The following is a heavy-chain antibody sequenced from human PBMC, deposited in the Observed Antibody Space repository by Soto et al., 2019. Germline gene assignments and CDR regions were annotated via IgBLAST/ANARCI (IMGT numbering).Heavy chain of an antibody. D-gene: IGHD5-12*01. CDR3: AKGSKAGDGYNSVDYYYYGMDV. CDR2: ISYDGNYK. V-gene: IGHV3-30*18. J-gene: IGHJ6*02. Sequence: PGGSLRLSCAASGFTLRTYTMNWVRQAPGKGLEWVAVISYDGNYKYYADSVKGRFTISRDNSRNTLYLQMDSLRAEDTAVYYCAKGSKAGDGYNSVDYYYYGMDVWGQGTTVTVSS. CDR1: GFTLRTYT.